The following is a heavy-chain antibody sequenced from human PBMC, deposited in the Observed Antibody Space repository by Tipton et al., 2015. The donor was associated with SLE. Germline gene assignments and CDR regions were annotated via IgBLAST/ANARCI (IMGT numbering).Heavy chain of an antibody. D-gene: IGHD3-22*01. Sequence: TLSLTCTVSGGSITNHYWNWIRQPPGKGLEWIGFIYTSGSTNYNPSLRSRVTMFVDKSKSHFSLEPNSVAAADTAIYYCARLYSDDSGLYKFDLWGQGTLVTVSS. V-gene: IGHV4-4*08. CDR1: GGSITNHY. CDR3: ARLYSDDSGLYKFDL. CDR2: IYTSGST. J-gene: IGHJ4*02.